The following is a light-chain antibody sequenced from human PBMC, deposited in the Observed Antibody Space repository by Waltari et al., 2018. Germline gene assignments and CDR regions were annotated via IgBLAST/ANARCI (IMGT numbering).Light chain of an antibody. J-gene: IGKJ2*01. Sequence: DIVMTQSPDSLAVPLGERATINCKSSESILFNSNNNNYLAWYQQKAGQPPKLLVYWASTRESGVPDRFSGSGSGTDFTLAISSLQAEDVAVYYCQQYYSLPYTFGRGTKLEIK. CDR1: ESILFNSNNNNY. CDR2: WAS. CDR3: QQYYSLPYT. V-gene: IGKV4-1*01.